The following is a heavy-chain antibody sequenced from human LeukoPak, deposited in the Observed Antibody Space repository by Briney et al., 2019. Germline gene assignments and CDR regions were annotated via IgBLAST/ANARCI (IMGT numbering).Heavy chain of an antibody. CDR3: AKESHGYSGSYPTFDY. V-gene: IGHV3-23*01. CDR2: ISGSGGST. CDR1: GFTFSSYA. D-gene: IGHD1-26*01. Sequence: GGSLRLSCAASGFTFSSYAMSWVRQAPGKGLEWVSAISGSGGSTYYADSVKGRFTISRDNSKNTLYLQMNSLRAEDTAVYYCAKESHGYSGSYPTFDYWGQGTLVTVSS. J-gene: IGHJ4*02.